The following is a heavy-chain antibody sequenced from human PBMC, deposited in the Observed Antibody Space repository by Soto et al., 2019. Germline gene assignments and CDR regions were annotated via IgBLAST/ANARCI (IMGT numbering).Heavy chain of an antibody. CDR1: GGSISTYY. Sequence: PSETLSLTCTVSGGSISTYYWSWIRQPPGKGLEWIGYIYYSGSTSYNPSLKSRVTISVDTSKNQFSLKLSSVSAADTAVYYCARDGSRYDFWSGPYYFDYWGQGTLVTVS. D-gene: IGHD3-3*01. CDR3: ARDGSRYDFWSGPYYFDY. V-gene: IGHV4-59*01. J-gene: IGHJ4*02. CDR2: IYYSGST.